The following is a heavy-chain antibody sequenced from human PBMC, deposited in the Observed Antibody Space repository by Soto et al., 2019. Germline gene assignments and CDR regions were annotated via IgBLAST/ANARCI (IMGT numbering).Heavy chain of an antibody. CDR1: GFTFSSYD. CDR2: IGSAGDT. CDR3: ARRFLGDYGDPRDSHWYFGL. D-gene: IGHD4-17*01. Sequence: EVQLVESGGGLVQPGGSLRLSCAASGFTFSSYDMHWVRQATGKGLEWVSGIGSAGDTYYPGSVKGRFTISRENAKNSLYLLMTSLRAGDTAVYFCARRFLGDYGDPRDSHWYFGLWGRGTLVTVSS. V-gene: IGHV3-13*01. J-gene: IGHJ2*01.